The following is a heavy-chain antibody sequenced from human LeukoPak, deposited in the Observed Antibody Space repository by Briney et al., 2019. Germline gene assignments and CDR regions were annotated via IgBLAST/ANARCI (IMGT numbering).Heavy chain of an antibody. CDR3: ARLLIYCSSTSCHFDY. Sequence: SETLSLTCTVSGGSISSSNYYWGWIRQPPGKGLEWIGSIYYSGVTYYNPSLKSRVTISVETSNNQFSLKLSSVTAADTAMYYCARLLIYCSSTSCHFDYWGQGTLVTVSS. D-gene: IGHD2-2*01. CDR1: GGSISSSNYY. CDR2: IYYSGVT. V-gene: IGHV4-39*01. J-gene: IGHJ4*02.